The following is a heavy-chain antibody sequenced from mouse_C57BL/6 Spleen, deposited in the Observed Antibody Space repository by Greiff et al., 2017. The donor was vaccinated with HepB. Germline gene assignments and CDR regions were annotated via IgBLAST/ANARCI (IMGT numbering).Heavy chain of an antibody. CDR3: ARKENWDGYFDY. D-gene: IGHD4-1*01. CDR2: INPYNGGT. Sequence: EVQLQQSGPVLVKPGASVKMSCKASGYTFTDYYMNWVKQSHGKSLEWIGVINPYNGGTSYNQKFKGKATLTVDKSSSTAYMELNSLTSEDSAVYYCARKENWDGYFDYWGQGTTLTVSS. CDR1: GYTFTDYY. J-gene: IGHJ2*01. V-gene: IGHV1-19*01.